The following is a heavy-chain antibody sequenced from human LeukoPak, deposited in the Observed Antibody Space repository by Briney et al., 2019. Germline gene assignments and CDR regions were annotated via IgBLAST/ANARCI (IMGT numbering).Heavy chain of an antibody. D-gene: IGHD2-8*01. CDR3: ARGGLMVYAVRVQNDVFDI. CDR1: GGSFSGYY. J-gene: IGHJ3*02. V-gene: IGHV4-34*01. CDR2: INHSGST. Sequence: SETLSLTCAVYGGSFSGYYWSWIRQPPGKGLEWIGEINHSGSTNYNPSLKSRVAISVDTSKNQFSLKLSSVTAADTAVYYCARGGLMVYAVRVQNDVFDIWGQGTMVTVSS.